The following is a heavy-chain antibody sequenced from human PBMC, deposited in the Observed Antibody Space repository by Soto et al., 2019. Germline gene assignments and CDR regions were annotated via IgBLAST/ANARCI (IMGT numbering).Heavy chain of an antibody. V-gene: IGHV2-26*01. Sequence: HVTLKESGPVLVNPTETLTLTCTVSGFSLSNGKVGVSWIRQPPGKALEWLAHICSNDEKSYRTSLKSRLTISEDTTKSQVVLTMTNVDPVDTATYYCARILFGRSVAGGYFYMDVWGKGTTGTVPS. CDR3: ARILFGRSVAGGYFYMDV. D-gene: IGHD6-19*01. CDR2: ICSNDEK. J-gene: IGHJ6*03. CDR1: GFSLSNGKVG.